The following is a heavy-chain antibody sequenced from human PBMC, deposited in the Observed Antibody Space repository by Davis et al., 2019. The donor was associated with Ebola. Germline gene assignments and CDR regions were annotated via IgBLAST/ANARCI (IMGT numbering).Heavy chain of an antibody. Sequence: PGGSLRLSCAASGFTFSNYWMAWGRQAPGKGLEWVAHIKHDGSVKDYVDSVKGRFTISRDNAKNSLYLQMNSLRVEDTAVYYCARERCSGSVCLRAFDIWGQGTMVTVSS. CDR2: IKHDGSVK. CDR1: GFTFSNYW. J-gene: IGHJ3*02. V-gene: IGHV3-7*03. D-gene: IGHD2-15*01. CDR3: ARERCSGSVCLRAFDI.